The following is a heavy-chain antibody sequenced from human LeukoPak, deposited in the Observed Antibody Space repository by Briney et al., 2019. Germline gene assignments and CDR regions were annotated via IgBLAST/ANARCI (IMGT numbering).Heavy chain of an antibody. CDR2: ISSSSSYI. J-gene: IGHJ1*01. CDR1: GFTFSSYS. CDR3: ARVGYYDSSGTKAEYFQH. D-gene: IGHD3-22*01. V-gene: IGHV3-21*01. Sequence: PGGSLRLSCAASGFTFSSYSMNWVRQARRKGLEWVSSISSSSSYIYYADSVKGRFTISRDNAKNSLYLQMNSLRAEDTAVYYCARVGYYDSSGTKAEYFQHWGQGTLVTVSS.